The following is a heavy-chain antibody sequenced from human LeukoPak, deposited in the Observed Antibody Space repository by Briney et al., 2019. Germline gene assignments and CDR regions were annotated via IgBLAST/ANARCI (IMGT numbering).Heavy chain of an antibody. D-gene: IGHD3-22*01. Sequence: SETLSLTCTVSGGSISSSSYYWGWIRQPPGKGLEWIGSIYYSGSTYYNPSLKSRVPISVDTSKNQFSLKLSSVTAADTAVYYCASSYYDSSGYYPYWGQGTLVTVSS. CDR3: ASSYYDSSGYYPY. V-gene: IGHV4-39*07. J-gene: IGHJ4*02. CDR2: IYYSGST. CDR1: GGSISSSSYY.